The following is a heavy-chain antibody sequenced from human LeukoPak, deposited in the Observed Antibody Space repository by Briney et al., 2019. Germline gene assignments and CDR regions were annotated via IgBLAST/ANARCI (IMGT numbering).Heavy chain of an antibody. CDR1: GFTFSSYS. D-gene: IGHD3-22*01. V-gene: IGHV3-21*01. CDR2: ISSSSSYI. Sequence: GGSLRLSCAASGFTFSSYSMNWLRQAPAKGLEWVSSISSSSSYIYYADSVKGRFTISRDNAKNSLYLQMNSLRAEDTAVYYCASAGITMSLLYYWGQGTLVTVSS. CDR3: ASAGITMSLLYY. J-gene: IGHJ4*02.